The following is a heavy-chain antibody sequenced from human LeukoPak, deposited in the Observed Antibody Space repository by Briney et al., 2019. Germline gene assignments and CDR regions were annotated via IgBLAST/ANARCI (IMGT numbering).Heavy chain of an antibody. D-gene: IGHD6-13*01. Sequence: SVKVSCKASGGTFISYAISWVRQAPGQGLEWMGGIIPIFGTANYAQKFQGRVTITADESTSTAYMELSSLRSEDTAVYYCARSAAVPYYYYGMDVWGQGTTVTVSS. CDR1: GGTFISYA. J-gene: IGHJ6*02. V-gene: IGHV1-69*13. CDR2: IIPIFGTA. CDR3: ARSAAVPYYYYGMDV.